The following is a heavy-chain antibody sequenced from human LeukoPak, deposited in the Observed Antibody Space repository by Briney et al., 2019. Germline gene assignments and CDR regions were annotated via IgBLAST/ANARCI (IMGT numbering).Heavy chain of an antibody. V-gene: IGHV3-15*01. CDR2: IKGKTDGGTT. CDR1: GFTFSNAW. CDR3: TTDLGQWLAIRDNWFDP. D-gene: IGHD6-19*01. Sequence: GGSLRLSCAASGFTFSNAWMSWVRQAPGKGLEWVGRIKGKTDGGTTDYAAPVKGRFTISRDDSKNTLYLQMNSLKTEDTAVYYCTTDLGQWLAIRDNWFDPWGQGTLVTVSS. J-gene: IGHJ5*02.